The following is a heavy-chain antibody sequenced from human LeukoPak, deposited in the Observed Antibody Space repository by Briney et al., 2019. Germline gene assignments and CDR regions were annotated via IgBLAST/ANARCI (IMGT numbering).Heavy chain of an antibody. V-gene: IGHV3-23*01. CDR3: ARQYDYGALDY. J-gene: IGHJ4*02. Sequence: GGSLRLSCAASGFTFSSYTMSWVRQAPGKGLEWVSTITTSDGNTYYADSVKGRFTISRDNSKDTLYLQMNSLRAEDTAVYYCARQYDYGALDYWGQGTLVTVSS. CDR2: ITTSDGNT. D-gene: IGHD4-17*01. CDR1: GFTFSSYT.